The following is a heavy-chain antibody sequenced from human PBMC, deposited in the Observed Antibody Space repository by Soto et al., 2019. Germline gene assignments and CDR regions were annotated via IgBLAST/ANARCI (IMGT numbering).Heavy chain of an antibody. Sequence: SETLSLTCTVSGGSISSYYWSWIRQPPGKGLEWIGYIYYSGSTSYNPSLKSRVTISVDTSKNQFSLKLSSVTAADTAVYYCARGWGGYFQHWGQGTLVTVSS. J-gene: IGHJ1*01. D-gene: IGHD7-27*01. CDR3: ARGWGGYFQH. V-gene: IGHV4-59*01. CDR2: IYYSGST. CDR1: GGSISSYY.